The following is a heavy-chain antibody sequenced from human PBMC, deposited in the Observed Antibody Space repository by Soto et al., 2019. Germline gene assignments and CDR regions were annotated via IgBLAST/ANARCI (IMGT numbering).Heavy chain of an antibody. J-gene: IGHJ5*02. Sequence: SETLSLTCTVSGGSISSYYWSWIRQPPGKGLEWIGYIYYSGSTNYNPSLKSRVTISVDTSKNQFSLKLSSVTAADTAVYYCARGWYSSSPLGRFDPWAQGTLVTVSS. CDR3: ARGWYSSSPLGRFDP. CDR1: GGSISSYY. V-gene: IGHV4-59*01. CDR2: IYYSGST. D-gene: IGHD6-6*01.